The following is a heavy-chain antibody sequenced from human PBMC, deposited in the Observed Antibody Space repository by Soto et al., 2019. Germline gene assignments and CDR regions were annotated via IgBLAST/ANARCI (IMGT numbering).Heavy chain of an antibody. CDR1: GFTFSSYW. CDR3: ARDLNFRLIYGDYTGSSDY. CDR2: IKQDGSEK. Sequence: GGSLRLSCAASGFTFSSYWMSWVRQAPGKGLEWVANIKQDGSEKYYVDSVKGRFTISRDNAKNSLYLQMNSLRAEDTAVYYCARDLNFRLIYGDYTGSSDYWGQGTLVTVSS. D-gene: IGHD4-17*01. V-gene: IGHV3-7*01. J-gene: IGHJ4*02.